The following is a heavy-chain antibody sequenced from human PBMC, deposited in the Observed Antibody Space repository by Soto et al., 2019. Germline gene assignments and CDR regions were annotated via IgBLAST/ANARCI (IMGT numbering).Heavy chain of an antibody. J-gene: IGHJ6*03. CDR2: IWYDGSNK. V-gene: IGHV3-33*01. CDR1: GFTFSSYG. Sequence: HPGGSLRLSCAASGFTFSSYGMHWVRQAPGKGLEWVAVIWYDGSNKYYADSVKGRFTISRDNSKNTLYLQMNSLRAEDTAVYYCARDGEVRGVIYYYYYMDVWGKGTTVTVSS. CDR3: ARDGEVRGVIYYYYYMDV. D-gene: IGHD3-10*01.